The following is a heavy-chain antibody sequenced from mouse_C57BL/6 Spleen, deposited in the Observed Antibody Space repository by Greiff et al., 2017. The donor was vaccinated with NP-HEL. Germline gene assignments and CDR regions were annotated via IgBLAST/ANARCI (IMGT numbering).Heavy chain of an antibody. D-gene: IGHD1-2*01. Sequence: QVQLQQPGAELVKPGASVKMSCKASGYTFTSYWITWVKQRPGKGLEWIGDIYPGSGSTNYNETFKSQATLSVDTSSSTAYMQLSSLTSEDSAVYYCARGPYGYYFDYWGQGTTLTVSS. CDR1: GYTFTSYW. V-gene: IGHV1-55*01. CDR2: IYPGSGST. CDR3: ARGPYGYYFDY. J-gene: IGHJ2*01.